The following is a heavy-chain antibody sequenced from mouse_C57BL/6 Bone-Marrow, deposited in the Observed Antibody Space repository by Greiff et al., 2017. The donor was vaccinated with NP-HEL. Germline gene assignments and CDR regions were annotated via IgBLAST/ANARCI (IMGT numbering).Heavy chain of an antibody. CDR1: GFTFSSYA. Sequence: EVNVVESGGGLVKPGGSLKLSCAASGFTFSSYAMSWVRQTPEKRLEWVATISDGGSYTYYPDNVKGRFTISRDNAKNNLYLQMSHLKSEDTAMYYCARDPHPTVGYGYWGQGTSVTVSS. CDR2: ISDGGSYT. J-gene: IGHJ4*01. D-gene: IGHD1-1*01. V-gene: IGHV5-4*01. CDR3: ARDPHPTVGYGY.